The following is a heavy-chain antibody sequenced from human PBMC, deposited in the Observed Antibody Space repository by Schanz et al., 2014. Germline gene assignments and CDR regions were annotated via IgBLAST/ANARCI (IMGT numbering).Heavy chain of an antibody. CDR2: NYINSGST. CDR3: ARDEGRDGYNLAFDV. J-gene: IGHJ3*01. Sequence: EVQLVESGGGLIQPGGSLRLSCAVSGFSVSTNYMSWVRQAPGKGLEWVSRNYINSGSTHYADSVKGRFIISRDSSKNMLFLQMNSLRAEDTAIYFCARDEGRDGYNLAFDVWGQGTLVTVSS. V-gene: IGHV3-53*01. CDR1: GFSVSTNY. D-gene: IGHD5-12*01.